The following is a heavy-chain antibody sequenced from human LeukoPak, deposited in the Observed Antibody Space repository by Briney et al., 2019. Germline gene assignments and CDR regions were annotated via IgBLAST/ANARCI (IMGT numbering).Heavy chain of an antibody. D-gene: IGHD3-9*01. CDR1: GGSISSSSYY. CDR3: ARFLRHYDILTGYYSDY. Sequence: SETLSLTCTVSGGSISSSSYYWGWIRQPPGKGLEWIGSIYYSGSTYYNPSLKSRVTISVDTSKNQFSLKLSSVTAADTAVYYCARFLRHYDILTGYYSDYWGQGTLVTVSS. CDR2: IYYSGST. J-gene: IGHJ4*02. V-gene: IGHV4-39*01.